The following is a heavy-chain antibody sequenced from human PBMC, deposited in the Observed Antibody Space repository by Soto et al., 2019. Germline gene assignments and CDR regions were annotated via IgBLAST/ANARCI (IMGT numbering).Heavy chain of an antibody. V-gene: IGHV3-11*01. J-gene: IGHJ6*03. CDR1: GFTFSDYY. Sequence: GGSLRLSCAASGFTFSDYYMSWIRQAPGKGLEWVSYISSSGSTIYYADSVKGRFNISRDNAKNSLYLQMNSLRAEDTAVYYCAGVLEWLSPPTLYYYYYMDVWGKGTTVTVSS. CDR3: AGVLEWLSPPTLYYYYYMDV. D-gene: IGHD3-3*01. CDR2: ISSSGSTI.